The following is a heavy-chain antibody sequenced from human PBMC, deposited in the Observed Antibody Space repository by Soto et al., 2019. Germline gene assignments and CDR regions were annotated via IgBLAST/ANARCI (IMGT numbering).Heavy chain of an antibody. V-gene: IGHV5-10-1*01. J-gene: IGHJ5*02. D-gene: IGHD6-13*01. CDR3: ARRHSSSSAFDP. Sequence: EVQLVQSGAEVKKPGESLRISCKGSGYSFTSYWISWVRQMPGKGLEWMGRIDPSDSYTNYSPSFQGHVTISADKSISPAYLQWSSLTASDTAMSYCARRHSSSSAFDPWGQGTLVTVSS. CDR2: IDPSDSYT. CDR1: GYSFTSYW.